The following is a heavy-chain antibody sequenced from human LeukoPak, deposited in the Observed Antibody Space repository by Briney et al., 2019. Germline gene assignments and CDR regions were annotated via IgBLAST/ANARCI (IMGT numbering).Heavy chain of an antibody. CDR1: GGSISSYY. CDR2: IYYSGST. D-gene: IGHD6-13*01. CDR3: ARRDTSSWYKVDAFDI. J-gene: IGHJ3*02. V-gene: IGHV4-59*08. Sequence: SETLSLTCTVSGGSISSYYWSWIRQPPGKGLEWIGYIYYSGSTNYNPSLKSRVTISVDTSKNQFSLKLSSVTAADTAVYYCARRDTSSWYKVDAFDIWGQGTMVTVSS.